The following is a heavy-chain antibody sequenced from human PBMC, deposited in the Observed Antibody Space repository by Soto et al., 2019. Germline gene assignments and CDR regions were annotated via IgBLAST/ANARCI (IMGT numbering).Heavy chain of an antibody. D-gene: IGHD2-8*01. CDR3: ARPPYPFCITAVCYPLDY. V-gene: IGHV1-46*01. CDR2: INPSGGST. CDR1: GYTFTSYY. J-gene: IGHJ4*02. Sequence: QVQLVQSGAEVKKPGASVKISCKASGYTFTSYYMHWVRQAPGQGLEWMGIINPSGGSTNYAQKLQGRVAMPRDTSTSTVYMELNSLRSDYTSVYYCARPPYPFCITAVCYPLDYWGQGTLVTVSS.